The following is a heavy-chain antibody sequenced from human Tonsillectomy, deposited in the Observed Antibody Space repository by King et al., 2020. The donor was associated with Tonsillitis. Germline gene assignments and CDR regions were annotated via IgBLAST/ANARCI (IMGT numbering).Heavy chain of an antibody. Sequence: VQLVESGGGLVQPGGSLSLSCAASGFTFSSYSMNWVRQAPGKGLEWVSYISSSSSTIYYADSVKGRFTISRDNAKNSLYLQMNSLSAEDTAVYYCARDRKGITFGGVSVNGALGGFDYWGQGTLVTVSS. CDR1: GFTFSSYS. D-gene: IGHD3-16*02. CDR3: ARDRKGITFGGVSVNGALGGFDY. V-gene: IGHV3-48*01. J-gene: IGHJ4*02. CDR2: ISSSSSTI.